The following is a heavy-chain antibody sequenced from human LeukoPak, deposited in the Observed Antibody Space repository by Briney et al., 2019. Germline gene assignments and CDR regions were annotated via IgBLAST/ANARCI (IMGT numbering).Heavy chain of an antibody. CDR3: ARTPEYCSGGSCYSEGFFDY. CDR1: GFTFNIYE. Sequence: GGSLRLSCAASGFTFNIYEMNWVRQAPGKGLVWVSYISSSGRTMHYADSVKGRFTISRDNAKNSLYLQMNSLRAEDTAVYYCARTPEYCSGGSCYSEGFFDYWGQGTLVTVSS. CDR2: ISSSGRTM. V-gene: IGHV3-48*03. D-gene: IGHD2-15*01. J-gene: IGHJ4*02.